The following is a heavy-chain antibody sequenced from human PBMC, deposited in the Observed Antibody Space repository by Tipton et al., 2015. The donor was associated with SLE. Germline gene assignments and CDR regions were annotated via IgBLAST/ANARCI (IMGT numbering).Heavy chain of an antibody. D-gene: IGHD1-20*01. CDR1: GFTFSSYG. CDR2: IGTAGDT. V-gene: IGHV3-13*01. Sequence: SLRLSCAASGFTFSSYGMHWVRQATGKGLEWVSAIGTAGDTYYPGSVKGRFTISRENAKNSLYLQMNSLRAGDTAVYYCASLDPLTGSFDYWGQGTLVTVSA. CDR3: ASLDPLTGSFDY. J-gene: IGHJ4*02.